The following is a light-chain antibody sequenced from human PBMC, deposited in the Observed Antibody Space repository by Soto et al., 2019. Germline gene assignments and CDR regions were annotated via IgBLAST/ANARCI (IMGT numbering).Light chain of an antibody. CDR3: QQHCHWPPWT. CDR2: GAS. V-gene: IGKV3-11*01. CDR1: ENVRTF. Sequence: EVVLTQSPATLSLSPGERATLSCRASENVRTFVDWYQQKPGQAPRLLIHGASNRATAIPDRFSGSGSGTDFTLTINNLEPEDIAVYYDQQHCHWPPWTFGQGTRVEI. J-gene: IGKJ1*01.